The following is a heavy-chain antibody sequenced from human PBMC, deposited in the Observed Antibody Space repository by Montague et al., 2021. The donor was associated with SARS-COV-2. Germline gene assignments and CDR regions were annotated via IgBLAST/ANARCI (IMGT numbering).Heavy chain of an antibody. CDR3: ARIPYGSGGVFDY. D-gene: IGHD3-10*01. V-gene: IGHV2-70*01. J-gene: IGHJ4*02. CDR1: GFSLSVSGMS. CDR2: IGXXYYK. Sequence: VKPTQTLTLTCRLSGFSLSVSGMSVAWIRQSLGKSLEWLGQIGXXYYKYYRTPLKTRLTISKDTSKNQVVLTMTNMDPVDTGTYYCARIPYGSGGVFDYWGQGTLVTVSS.